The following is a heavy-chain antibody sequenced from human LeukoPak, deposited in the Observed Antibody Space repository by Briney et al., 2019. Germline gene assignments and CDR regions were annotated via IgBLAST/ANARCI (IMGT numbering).Heavy chain of an antibody. V-gene: IGHV4-59*01. CDR2: IHYSGST. J-gene: IGHJ3*01. CDR1: GGSISSYY. Sequence: SETLSLTCTVSGGSISSYYWSWIRQPPGKGLEWIGYIHYSGSTNYNPSLKSRVTISIDTSKNQFSLRLSSVTAADTAVYYCASVTTVTTKGHGAFDVWGQGTMVTVSS. CDR3: ASVTTVTTKGHGAFDV. D-gene: IGHD4-17*01.